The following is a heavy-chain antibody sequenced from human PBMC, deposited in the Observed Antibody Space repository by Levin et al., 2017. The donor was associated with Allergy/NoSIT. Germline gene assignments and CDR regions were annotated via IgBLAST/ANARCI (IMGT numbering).Heavy chain of an antibody. CDR2: IFSNDEK. D-gene: IGHD6-6*01. CDR1: GFSLSNARMG. J-gene: IGHJ6*02. Sequence: SGPTLVKPTETLTLTCTVSGFSLSNARMGVSWIRQPPGKALEWLAHIFSNDEKSYSTSLKSRLTISKDTSKSQVVLTMTNMDPVDTATYYCARSAVWGSSTRQPLGMDVWGQGTTVTVSS. CDR3: ARSAVWGSSTRQPLGMDV. V-gene: IGHV2-26*01.